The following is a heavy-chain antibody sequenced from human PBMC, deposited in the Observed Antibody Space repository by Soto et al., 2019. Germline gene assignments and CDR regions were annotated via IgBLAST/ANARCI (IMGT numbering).Heavy chain of an antibody. CDR2: IGTSGDT. V-gene: IGHV3-23*01. Sequence: ESGGGLVQPGGSLRLSCAASGFTFSNYAMNWGRQAPGKGLEWVSSIGTSGDTNYADSVKGRFTISRDNSRDTLYLQMNSLRAEDTALYYCAKNYYFDNWGQGTLVTVSS. CDR3: AKNYYFDN. J-gene: IGHJ4*02. CDR1: GFTFSNYA.